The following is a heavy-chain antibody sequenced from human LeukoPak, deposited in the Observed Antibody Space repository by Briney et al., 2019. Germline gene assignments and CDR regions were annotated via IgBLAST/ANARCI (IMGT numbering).Heavy chain of an antibody. D-gene: IGHD1-26*01. V-gene: IGHV3-23*01. CDR1: GFTFSSYA. CDR3: AKAVGGAHFDY. Sequence: TGGSLRLSCAASGFTFSSYAMNWVRQAPGKGLKWVSAISGSGGSTYYADSVKGRFTISRDNSKNTLYLQMNSLRAEDTAAYYCAKAVGGAHFDYWARGPLVTFSS. CDR2: ISGSGGST. J-gene: IGHJ4*02.